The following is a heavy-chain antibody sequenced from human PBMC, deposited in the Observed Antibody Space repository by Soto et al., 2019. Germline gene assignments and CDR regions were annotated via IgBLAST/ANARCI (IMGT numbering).Heavy chain of an antibody. D-gene: IGHD2-15*01. CDR1: GGSFSGYY. V-gene: IGHV4-34*01. CDR3: ARGGYCSGNSCYSYYYYGMDV. Sequence: PSETLSLTCAVYGGSFSGYYWSWIRQPPGKGLEWIGEINHSGSTNYNPSLKSRVTISVDTSKNQFSLKLGSVTAADTAVYYCARGGYCSGNSCYSYYYYGMDVWGQGTTVTVSS. J-gene: IGHJ6*02. CDR2: INHSGST.